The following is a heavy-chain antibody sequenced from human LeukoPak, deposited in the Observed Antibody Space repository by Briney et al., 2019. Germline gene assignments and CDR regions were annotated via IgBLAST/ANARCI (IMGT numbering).Heavy chain of an antibody. J-gene: IGHJ4*02. CDR1: GFTFSSYA. V-gene: IGHV3-23*01. CDR2: ISGSGGST. CDR3: AKALGGGYYGYYFDY. D-gene: IGHD2-15*01. Sequence: GGSLRLSCAASGFTFSSYAMSWVRQAPGKGLEWVSAISGSGGSTYYADSVKGRFTISRDNSKNTLYLQMNSLRAEDTAVYYCAKALGGGYYGYYFDYWGQGTLVTVSS.